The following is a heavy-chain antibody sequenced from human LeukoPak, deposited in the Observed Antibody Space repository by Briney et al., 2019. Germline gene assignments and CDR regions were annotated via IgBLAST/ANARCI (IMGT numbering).Heavy chain of an antibody. V-gene: IGHV3-73*01. D-gene: IGHD1-26*01. CDR2: IRSKANSYAT. CDR1: GFTFSGSA. Sequence: PGGSLRLSCAASGFTFSGSAMPWVRQASGKGLEWVGRIRSKANSYATAYAASVKGRFTISRDDSKNTAYLQMNSLKTKDTAVYYCTRHTREVVGAQPYYYYMDVWGKGTTVTVSS. CDR3: TRHTREVVGAQPYYYYMDV. J-gene: IGHJ6*03.